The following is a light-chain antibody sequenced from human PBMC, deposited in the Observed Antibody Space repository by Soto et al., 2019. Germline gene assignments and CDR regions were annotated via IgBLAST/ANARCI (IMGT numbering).Light chain of an antibody. J-gene: IGKJ1*01. Sequence: DIQVTQSPSTLSASVGDRVTITCRASQRLSTWLAWYQQKPGKAPKVLIYDASSLESGVPSRFSGSGSGTEFTLTISSLQPDDFATYYCQQYNSYWTFGQGTKVDIK. CDR2: DAS. V-gene: IGKV1-5*01. CDR3: QQYNSYWT. CDR1: QRLSTW.